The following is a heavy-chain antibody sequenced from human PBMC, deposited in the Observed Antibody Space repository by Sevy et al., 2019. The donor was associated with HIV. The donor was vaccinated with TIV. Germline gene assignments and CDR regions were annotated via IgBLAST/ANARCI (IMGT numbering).Heavy chain of an antibody. J-gene: IGHJ6*03. Sequence: SETLSLTCTVSGGSISSYYWSWIRQPPGKGLEWIGYIYYSGSTNYNPSLKSRVTISVDTSKNQFSLKLSSVTAADTAVYYCARRQFLEWFVTSYEYYDMDVWGKGTTVTVSS. V-gene: IGHV4-59*01. CDR1: GGSISSYY. CDR3: ARRQFLEWFVTSYEYYDMDV. CDR2: IYYSGST. D-gene: IGHD3-3*01.